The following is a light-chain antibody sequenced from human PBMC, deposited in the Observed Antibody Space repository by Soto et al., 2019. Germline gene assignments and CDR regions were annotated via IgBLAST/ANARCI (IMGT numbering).Light chain of an antibody. CDR3: QQYTDWPLT. CDR2: GIS. V-gene: IGKV3-20*01. Sequence: ELVLTQSPAALSLSPGERANLSCRASQTVTSTYLAWYQQKPGQAPSLLIYGISSRATGVPDRFSGSGSGTDFTLTISRLEPEDFAVYYCQQYTDWPLTFGQGTKVDI. CDR1: QTVTSTY. J-gene: IGKJ1*01.